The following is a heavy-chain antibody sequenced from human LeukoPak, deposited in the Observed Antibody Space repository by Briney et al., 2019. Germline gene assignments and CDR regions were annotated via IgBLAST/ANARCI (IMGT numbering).Heavy chain of an antibody. CDR2: ISYDGSNK. CDR3: ARGGRGEQQLVYFDY. J-gene: IGHJ4*02. D-gene: IGHD6-13*01. CDR1: GFTFSSNA. Sequence: SGGSLRLSCAASGFTFSSNAMHWVRQAPGKGLEWVAVISYDGSNKYYADSVKGRFTISRDNSKNTLYLQMNSLRAEDTAVYYCARGGRGEQQLVYFDYWGQGTLVTVSS. V-gene: IGHV3-30*04.